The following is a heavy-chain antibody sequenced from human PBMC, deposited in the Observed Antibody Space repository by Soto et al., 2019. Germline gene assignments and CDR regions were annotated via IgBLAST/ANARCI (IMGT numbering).Heavy chain of an antibody. CDR1: GGSISSGGYS. D-gene: IGHD6-19*01. V-gene: IGHV4-30-2*01. CDR2: IYDSGNT. Sequence: SETLSLTCAVSGGSISSGGYSWNWIRQPPGKGLEWIGYIYDSGNTNFNPSLRSRVSISADRSKNHFSMNLTSVTAADTAVYNCARGYASGLPGYWGQGILVTVSS. CDR3: ARGYASGLPGY. J-gene: IGHJ4*02.